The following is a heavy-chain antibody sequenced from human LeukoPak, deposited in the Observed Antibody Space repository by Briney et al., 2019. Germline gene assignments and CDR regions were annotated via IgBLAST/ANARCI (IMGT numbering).Heavy chain of an antibody. CDR1: GFTFSSYG. CDR2: IKQDGSEK. Sequence: GGSLRLSCAASGFTFSSYGMHWVRQAPGKGLEWVANIKQDGSEKYYVDSVKGRFTISRDNAKNSLYLQMNSLRAGDTAVYYCARDGYWGQGTLVTVSS. V-gene: IGHV3-7*01. J-gene: IGHJ4*02. CDR3: ARDGY.